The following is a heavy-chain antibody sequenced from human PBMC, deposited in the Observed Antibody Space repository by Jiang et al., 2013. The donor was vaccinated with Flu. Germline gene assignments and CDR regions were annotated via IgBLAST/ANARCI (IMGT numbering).Heavy chain of an antibody. J-gene: IGHJ4*02. CDR3: ARGDSSGWHYFDY. CDR2: IYYSGST. Sequence: PGLVKPSETLSLTCTVSGGSVSSGSFYWSWIRQPPGKGLEWITYIYYSGSTNCNPSLKSRVTISVDTSKNQFSLKLSSVTAADTAVYYCARGDSSGWHYFDYWGQGTLVTVSS. CDR1: GGSVSSGSFY. D-gene: IGHD6-19*01. V-gene: IGHV4-61*01.